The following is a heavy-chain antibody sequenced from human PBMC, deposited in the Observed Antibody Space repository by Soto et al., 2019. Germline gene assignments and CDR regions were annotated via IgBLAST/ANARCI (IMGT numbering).Heavy chain of an antibody. V-gene: IGHV3-33*01. CDR3: ARDEDVIAVAGTYGMDV. Sequence: QVQLVESGGGVVQPGRSLRLSCAASGFTFSSYGMHWVRQAPGKGLEWVAVIWYDGSNKYYADSVKGRFTISRDNSKNTLYLQMNSLRAEATAVYYCARDEDVIAVAGTYGMDVWGQGTTVTVSS. D-gene: IGHD6-19*01. CDR1: GFTFSSYG. CDR2: IWYDGSNK. J-gene: IGHJ6*02.